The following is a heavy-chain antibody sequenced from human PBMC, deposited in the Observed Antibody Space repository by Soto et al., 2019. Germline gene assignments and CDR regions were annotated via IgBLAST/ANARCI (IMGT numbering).Heavy chain of an antibody. CDR2: IYYSGST. J-gene: IGHJ6*02. CDR1: GGSISSGDYY. CDR3: AVQPSMDRGMDV. D-gene: IGHD3-10*01. Sequence: SETLSLTCTVSGGSISSGDYYWSWIRQPPGKGLEWIGYIYYSGSTYYNPSLKSRVTISVDTSKNQFSLKLSSVTAADTAVYYCAVQPSMDRGMDVWGQGTTVTVSS. V-gene: IGHV4-30-4*01.